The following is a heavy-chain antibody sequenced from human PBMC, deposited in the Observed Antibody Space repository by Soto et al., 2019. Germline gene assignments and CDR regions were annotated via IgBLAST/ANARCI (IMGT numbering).Heavy chain of an antibody. J-gene: IGHJ5*02. V-gene: IGHV1-69*01. CDR3: ARDRAPYYYDSSGYYYKGWFDP. Sequence: QVQLVQSGAEVKKPGSSVKVSCKASGGTFSSYAISWVRQAPGQGLEWMGGIIPIFGTANYAQKFQGRFTITADESTSTAYMELSSLRSEDTAVYYCARDRAPYYYDSSGYYYKGWFDPWGQGTLVTVSS. CDR2: IIPIFGTA. CDR1: GGTFSSYA. D-gene: IGHD3-22*01.